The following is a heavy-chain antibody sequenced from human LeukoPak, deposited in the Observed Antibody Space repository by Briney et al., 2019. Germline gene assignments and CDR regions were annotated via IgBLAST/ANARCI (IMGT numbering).Heavy chain of an antibody. J-gene: IGHJ3*02. Sequence: GSLRLSCAASGFTFSSYAMHWVRQAPGKGLEWVAVISYDGSNKYYADSVKGRFTISRDNSKNTLYLQMNSLRAEDTAVYYCARGYYDSSGYPAFDIWGQGTMVTVSS. V-gene: IGHV3-30-3*01. CDR2: ISYDGSNK. CDR3: ARGYYDSSGYPAFDI. D-gene: IGHD3-22*01. CDR1: GFTFSSYA.